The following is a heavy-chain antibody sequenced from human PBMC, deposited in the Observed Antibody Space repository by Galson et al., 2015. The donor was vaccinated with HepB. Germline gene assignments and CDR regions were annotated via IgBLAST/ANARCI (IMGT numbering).Heavy chain of an antibody. V-gene: IGHV3-30-3*01. Sequence: SLRLSCAASGFTFSSYAMHWVRQAPGKGLEWVAVMSYDGSNKYYADSVKGRFTISRDNSKNTLYLQMNSLRAEDTAVYFCARDAYEIGASSQNSYFDYWGQGTLVTVSS. J-gene: IGHJ4*02. CDR2: MSYDGSNK. CDR3: ARDAYEIGASSQNSYFDY. CDR1: GFTFSSYA. D-gene: IGHD3-9*01.